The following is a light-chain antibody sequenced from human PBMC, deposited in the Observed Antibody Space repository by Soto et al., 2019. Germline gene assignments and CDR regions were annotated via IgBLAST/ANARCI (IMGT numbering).Light chain of an antibody. Sequence: DIVLTQSPGTLSLSPGERASLSCRASQSLSGYLAWYQQRPGQAPRLLIYTTSNRATDIPDRFSGSGSGTDFTLTISRLEPEDFAVYYCQQYGSSPWTFGQGTKGEIK. CDR1: QSLSGY. V-gene: IGKV3-20*01. CDR2: TTS. J-gene: IGKJ1*01. CDR3: QQYGSSPWT.